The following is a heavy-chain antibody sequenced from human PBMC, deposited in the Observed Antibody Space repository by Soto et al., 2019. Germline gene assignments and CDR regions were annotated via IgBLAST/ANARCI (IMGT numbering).Heavy chain of an antibody. CDR3: AKAHGYSYGLTVTSDYYYGMDV. CDR2: ISGSGGST. D-gene: IGHD5-18*01. Sequence: PGGSLRLSCAASGFTFSSYAMSWVRQAPGKGLEWVSAISGSGGSTYYADSVKGRFTISRDNSKNTLYLQMNSLRAEDTAVYYCAKAHGYSYGLTVTSDYYYGMDVWGQGTTVTVSS. V-gene: IGHV3-23*01. J-gene: IGHJ6*02. CDR1: GFTFSSYA.